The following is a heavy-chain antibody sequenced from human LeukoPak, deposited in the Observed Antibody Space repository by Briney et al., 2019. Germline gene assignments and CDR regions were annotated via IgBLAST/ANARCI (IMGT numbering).Heavy chain of an antibody. CDR3: AGERYSSGWGAFDI. J-gene: IGHJ3*02. CDR1: GGSISSYY. CDR2: IYTSGST. Sequence: PSETLSLTCTVSGGSISSYYWSWIRQPAGKGLEWIGRIYTSGSTNYNPSLKCRVTMSVDTSKHQFSLKLSSVTAADTAVYYCAGERYSSGWGAFDIWGQGTMVTVSS. V-gene: IGHV4-4*07. D-gene: IGHD6-19*01.